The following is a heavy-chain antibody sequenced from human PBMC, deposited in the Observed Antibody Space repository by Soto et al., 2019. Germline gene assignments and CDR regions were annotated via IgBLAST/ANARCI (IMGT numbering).Heavy chain of an antibody. CDR2: MTGDGRTT. CDR3: ATAEVDY. J-gene: IGHJ4*02. Sequence: LRLSCAASGFTFGDYWMHWVRQPPGKGPEWVSRMTGDGRTTQYADSVKGRFTASRDNAKSTLYLQMNSLRAEDTAVYYCATAEVDYWGPGTLVTVSS. V-gene: IGHV3-74*03. CDR1: GFTFGDYW.